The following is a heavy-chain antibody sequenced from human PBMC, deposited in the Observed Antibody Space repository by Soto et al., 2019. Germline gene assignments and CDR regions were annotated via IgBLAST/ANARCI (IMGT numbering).Heavy chain of an antibody. CDR3: ARRGVPAAPKTIYYYGMGV. CDR1: GGTFSSYA. J-gene: IGHJ6*02. CDR2: IIPIFGTA. D-gene: IGHD2-2*01. V-gene: IGHV1-69*13. Sequence: ASVKVSCKASGGTFSSYAISWVRQAPGQGLEWMGGIIPIFGTANYAQKFQGRVTITADESTSTAYMELSSLRSEDTAVYYCARRGVPAAPKTIYYYGMGVWGQGTTVTVSS.